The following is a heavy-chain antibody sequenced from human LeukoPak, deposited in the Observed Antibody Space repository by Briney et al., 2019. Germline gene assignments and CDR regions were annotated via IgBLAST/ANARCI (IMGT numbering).Heavy chain of an antibody. CDR1: GGSISSYY. V-gene: IGHV4-59*01. CDR2: IYYSGST. J-gene: IGHJ4*02. Sequence: SETLSLTCTVSGGSISSYYWSWVRQPPGKGLEWIGYIYYSGSTNYNPSLKSRVTISVDTSKNQFSLKLSSVTAADTAVYYCARDMGYLGFAYWGQGTLVTVSS. D-gene: IGHD3-16*02. CDR3: ARDMGYLGFAY.